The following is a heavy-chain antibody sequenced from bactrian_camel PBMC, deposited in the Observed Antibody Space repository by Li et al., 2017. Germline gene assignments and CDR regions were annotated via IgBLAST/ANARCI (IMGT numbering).Heavy chain of an antibody. Sequence: QLVESGGDSVQAGGSLRLTCTVTGITDRRYCMAWFRQVPGNKREGVAAIYSGNIGDGTTYYSHPVKGRFTISADYAKNTVYLQMNELRPEDTAEYYCAADVWCTVVRYTPSTDVGVWGPGTQVTVS. CDR2: IYSGNIGDGTT. CDR1: GITDRRYC. J-gene: IGHJ6*01. D-gene: IGHD6*01. V-gene: IGHV3S25*01. CDR3: AADVWCTVVRYTPSTDVGV.